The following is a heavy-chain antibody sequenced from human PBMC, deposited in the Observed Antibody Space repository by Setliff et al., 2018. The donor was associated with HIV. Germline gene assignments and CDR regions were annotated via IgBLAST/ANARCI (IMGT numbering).Heavy chain of an antibody. CDR2: ISPTGNT. J-gene: IGHJ4*02. V-gene: IGHV4-34*01. CDR3: ARLTTTYYYDSSAYYHPV. D-gene: IGHD3-22*01. CDR1: GGSFSGYY. Sequence: SETLSLTCAVYGGSFSGYYWIWIRQPPGKGLEWIGYISPTGNTNYNPSLKSRVTISVDTSTNQFSLKLSSVTAADTAVFYCARLTTTYYYDSSAYYHPVWGQGTLVTVSS.